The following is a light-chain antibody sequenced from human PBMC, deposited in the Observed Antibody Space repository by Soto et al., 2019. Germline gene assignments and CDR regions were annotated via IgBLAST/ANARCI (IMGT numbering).Light chain of an antibody. CDR1: SSNIGTNS. Sequence: QSLLTQPPSASGTPGQSVTSSCSGSSSNIGTNSIYLYQQLPGTAPKLLIYRNNQRPSGVPDRFSGSKSGTSASLAISGLRSEDEADYYCAAWDDSLTGYVFGTGTKVTAL. J-gene: IGLJ1*01. V-gene: IGLV1-47*01. CDR2: RNN. CDR3: AAWDDSLTGYV.